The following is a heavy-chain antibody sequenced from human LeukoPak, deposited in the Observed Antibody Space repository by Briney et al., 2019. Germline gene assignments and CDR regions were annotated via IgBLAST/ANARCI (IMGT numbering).Heavy chain of an antibody. Sequence: GASVKVSCKASGGTFSSYAISWVRQAPGQGLEWMGGIIPIFGTANYAQKFQGRVTITTDESTSTAYMELSSLRSEDTAVYYCARLTSGSYVSGDYWGQGTLVTVSS. J-gene: IGHJ4*02. D-gene: IGHD1-26*01. CDR2: IIPIFGTA. CDR3: ARLTSGSYVSGDY. V-gene: IGHV1-69*05. CDR1: GGTFSSYA.